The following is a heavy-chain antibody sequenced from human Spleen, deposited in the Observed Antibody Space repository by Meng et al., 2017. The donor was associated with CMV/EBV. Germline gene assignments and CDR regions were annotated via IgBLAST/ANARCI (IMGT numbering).Heavy chain of an antibody. CDR1: TVTFSDYW. CDR2: IKPDGSEQ. J-gene: IGHJ4*02. Sequence: GGSLRLSCTASTVTFSDYWMSWVRQAPGKGLEWVANIKPDGSEQYYVDSVKGRFTISRDNAKNSLHLQMNSLRAEDTAVYHCARDLRFLEWSYFDYWGQGTLVTVSS. D-gene: IGHD3-3*01. CDR3: ARDLRFLEWSYFDY. V-gene: IGHV3-7*01.